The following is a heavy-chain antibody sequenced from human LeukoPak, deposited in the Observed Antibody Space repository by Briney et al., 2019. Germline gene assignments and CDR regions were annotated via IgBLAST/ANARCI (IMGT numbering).Heavy chain of an antibody. CDR1: GYTFTSYY. J-gene: IGHJ4*02. Sequence: ASVKVSCKASGYTFTSYYMHWVRQAPGQGLEWMGIINPSGGSTSYAQKFQGRVTITSDASTSTVYMELSSLRSEDTAVYYCARDIGQIYSSSLGYWGQGTLVTVSS. CDR3: ARDIGQIYSSSLGY. V-gene: IGHV1-46*01. CDR2: INPSGGST. D-gene: IGHD6-13*01.